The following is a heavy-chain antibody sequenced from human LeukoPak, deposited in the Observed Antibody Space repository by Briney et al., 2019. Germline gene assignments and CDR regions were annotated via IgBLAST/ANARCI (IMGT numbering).Heavy chain of an antibody. D-gene: IGHD3-22*01. Sequence: GESLKISCKGSGYSFTSYWIGWVRQMPGKGLEWMGIIYPGDSDTRYSPSFQGQVTISADKSISTAYLQWSSLKASDTAMYYCARRRRYDSSGYNYPDAFDIWGQGTMVTVSS. J-gene: IGHJ3*02. CDR3: ARRRRYDSSGYNYPDAFDI. V-gene: IGHV5-51*01. CDR1: GYSFTSYW. CDR2: IYPGDSDT.